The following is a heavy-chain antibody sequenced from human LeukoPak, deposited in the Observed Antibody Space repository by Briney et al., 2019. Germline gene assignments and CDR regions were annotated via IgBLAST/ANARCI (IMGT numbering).Heavy chain of an antibody. V-gene: IGHV3-23*01. CDR2: ISGSGGST. J-gene: IGHJ5*02. CDR3: AKYGDYVFMFDP. D-gene: IGHD4-17*01. Sequence: GGSLRLSCAASGFTFSSYAMSWVRQAPGKGLEWVSAISGSGGSTYYADSVKDRFTISRDNSKNTLYLQMNSLRAEDTAVYYCAKYGDYVFMFDPWGQGTLVTVSS. CDR1: GFTFSSYA.